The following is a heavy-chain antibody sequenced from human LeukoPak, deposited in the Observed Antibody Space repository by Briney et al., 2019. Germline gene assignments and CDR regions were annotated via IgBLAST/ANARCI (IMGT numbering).Heavy chain of an antibody. CDR1: GYTFTTYY. J-gene: IGHJ4*02. V-gene: IGHV1-46*01. CDR2: INPTGGST. Sequence: ASVKVSFKASGYTFTTYYIHWVRQAPGQGLEWMGIINPTGGSTTYAQKFQGRVTITRDTSTSTVFMEVNSLRSEDTAVYYCALYSSTWYWGQGTLVTVSS. CDR3: ALYSSTWY. D-gene: IGHD6-13*01.